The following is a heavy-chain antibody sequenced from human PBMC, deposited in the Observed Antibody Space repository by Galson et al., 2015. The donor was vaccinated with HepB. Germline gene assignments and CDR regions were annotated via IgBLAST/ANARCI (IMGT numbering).Heavy chain of an antibody. CDR1: GYTFTSYG. J-gene: IGHJ6*02. CDR3: ARFRGDYYYYGMDV. V-gene: IGHV1-18*01. Sequence: SVKVSCKASGYTFTSYGISWVRQAPGQGLEWMGWISAYNGNTNYAQKLQGRVTMTTDTSTSTAYMELRSLRSDDTAVYYCARFRGDYYYYGMDVWGQGTTVTVSS. CDR2: ISAYNGNT.